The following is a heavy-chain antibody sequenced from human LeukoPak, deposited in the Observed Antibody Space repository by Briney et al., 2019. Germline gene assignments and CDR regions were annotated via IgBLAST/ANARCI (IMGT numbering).Heavy chain of an antibody. CDR2: ISGSGSTI. CDR3: ARGREWGGLLSPARPQDFDY. CDR1: GFTFSSYE. D-gene: IGHD3-16*01. V-gene: IGHV3-48*03. J-gene: IGHJ4*02. Sequence: GGSLRLSCAASGFTFSSYEMNWVRQAPGKGLEWVSYISGSGSTIYYADSVKGRFTISRDNAKNSLYLQMNSLRAEDTAVYYCARGREWGGLLSPARPQDFDYWGQGTLVTVSS.